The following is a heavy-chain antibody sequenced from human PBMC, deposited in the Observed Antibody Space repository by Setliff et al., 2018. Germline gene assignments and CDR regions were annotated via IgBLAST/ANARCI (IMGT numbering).Heavy chain of an antibody. D-gene: IGHD3-3*01. J-gene: IGHJ3*02. CDR1: GGSISGGGYY. V-gene: IGHV4-31*03. CDR2: IYYSGST. CDR3: AISTIFGVVSPTPDAFDI. Sequence: LSLTCTVSGGSISGGGYYWSWIRQHPRKGLEWIEYIYYSGSTNYTPSLKSRVTLSVDTSRNHFSLKLNSVTAADTAVYYCAISTIFGVVSPTPDAFDIWGQGTMVTVSS.